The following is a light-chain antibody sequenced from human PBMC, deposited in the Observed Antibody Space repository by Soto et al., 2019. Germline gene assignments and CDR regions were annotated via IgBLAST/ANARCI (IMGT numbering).Light chain of an antibody. Sequence: DIQMTQSPSSLSASVGDRVTITCRASQSIRSYLNWYQQKPGKAPKLLIYAASRLQSGVPSRFSGSGSGTDFTLTIISLQPEDFTTYYCQQGDSTLFPFGPGTKMDIK. V-gene: IGKV1-39*01. CDR2: AAS. J-gene: IGKJ3*01. CDR3: QQGDSTLFP. CDR1: QSIRSY.